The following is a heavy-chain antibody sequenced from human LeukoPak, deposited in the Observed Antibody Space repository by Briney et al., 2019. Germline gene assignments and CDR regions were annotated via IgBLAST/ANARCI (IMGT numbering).Heavy chain of an antibody. CDR1: GYNFVQYG. Sequence: ASVKVSCTASGYNFVQYGFSWVRQAPGQGLEWMAWISPYLGNTVFAERFQYRITVTTDTSTTTAYLELRSLKSDDTAVYFCARDDVDNALDYWGQGTLVTVSS. D-gene: IGHD1-1*01. V-gene: IGHV1-18*04. CDR3: ARDDVDNALDY. J-gene: IGHJ4*02. CDR2: ISPYLGNT.